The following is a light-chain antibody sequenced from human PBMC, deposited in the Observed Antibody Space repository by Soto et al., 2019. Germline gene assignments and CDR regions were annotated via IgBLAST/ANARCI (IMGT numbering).Light chain of an antibody. CDR2: DAS. CDR1: QTISSW. Sequence: DIQMTQSPSTLSGSVGDRVTITFRSSQTISSWLAWYQQKPGKAPKLLIYDASSLESGVPSRFSGSGSGTDFTLTISRLEPEDFAVYYCQQYGSSLSITFGQGTRLEIK. J-gene: IGKJ5*01. CDR3: QQYGSSLSIT. V-gene: IGKV1-5*01.